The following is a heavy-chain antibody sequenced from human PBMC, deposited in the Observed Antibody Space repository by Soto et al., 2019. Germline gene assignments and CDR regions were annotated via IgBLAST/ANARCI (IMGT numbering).Heavy chain of an antibody. CDR1: GHSFTRFW. D-gene: IGHD2-2*01. J-gene: IGHJ5*02. V-gene: IGHV5-51*01. CDR3: VRREAYCSSTSCYSIWFDP. CDR2: IYPGDSDT. Sequence: GESLKISCKGSGHSFTRFWIGWVRQMPGKGLEWMGIIYPGDSDTRYSPSFQGQVTISADKSISTAYLQWSSLKASDTAMYYCVRREAYCSSTSCYSIWFDPWGQRTLVTVSS.